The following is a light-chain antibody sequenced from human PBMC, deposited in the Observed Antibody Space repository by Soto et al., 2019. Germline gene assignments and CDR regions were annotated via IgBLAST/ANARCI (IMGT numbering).Light chain of an antibody. V-gene: IGLV2-23*02. Sequence: QSALTQPASVSGSPGQSITISCTGTSSDVGSHNLVSWYQQHPGQAPKLMIYEVSKRPLGVSARFSASKSGNTASLTISGLQAEAEADYSCVTYGGIRAVFGGGPQRTAL. J-gene: IGLJ7*02. CDR1: SSDVGSHNL. CDR3: VTYGGIRAV. CDR2: EVS.